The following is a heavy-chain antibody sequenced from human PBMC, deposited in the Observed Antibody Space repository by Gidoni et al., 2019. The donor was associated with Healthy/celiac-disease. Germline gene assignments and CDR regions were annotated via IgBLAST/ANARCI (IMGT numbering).Heavy chain of an antibody. V-gene: IGHV3-23*01. Sequence: EVQLLESGGGLFQPGGSLRLSCAASRFTFSSYAMSWVRQAPGKGLEWVSAISGRGGSTYYADSVKGRFTISRDSSKNTLYLHMNNLRAEDTAVYYCGGSYYEGGFHPDYWGQGALVTVSS. CDR1: RFTFSSYA. CDR2: ISGRGGST. D-gene: IGHD1-26*01. CDR3: GGSYYEGGFHPDY. J-gene: IGHJ4*02.